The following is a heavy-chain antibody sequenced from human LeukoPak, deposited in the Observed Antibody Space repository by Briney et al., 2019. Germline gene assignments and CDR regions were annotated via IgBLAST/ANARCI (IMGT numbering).Heavy chain of an antibody. Sequence: PGGSLRLSCAASGFTFSSYWMHWVRQAPGKGLVWVSRINIDGSSTTYADSVKGRFTISRNNAKNTLYLQMNSLRAEDTAVYYCARDPVLDDYGGNSPYWGRGTLVTVSS. J-gene: IGHJ4*02. CDR2: INIDGSST. CDR1: GFTFSSYW. V-gene: IGHV3-74*01. D-gene: IGHD4-23*01. CDR3: ARDPVLDDYGGNSPY.